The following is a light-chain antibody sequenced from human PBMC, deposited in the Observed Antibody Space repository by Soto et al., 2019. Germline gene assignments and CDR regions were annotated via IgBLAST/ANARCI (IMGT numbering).Light chain of an antibody. Sequence: EIVLTQSPGTLSLSPGERATLSCRASQSVSSSYLAWFQQKPGQAPRLLIYGASSRATSIPDRFSGSGSGGDCTLTTRSLTTEDFAVYSCQQCESSPVTFGQGTKVEIK. V-gene: IGKV3-20*01. CDR1: QSVSSSY. J-gene: IGKJ1*01. CDR2: GAS. CDR3: QQCESSPVT.